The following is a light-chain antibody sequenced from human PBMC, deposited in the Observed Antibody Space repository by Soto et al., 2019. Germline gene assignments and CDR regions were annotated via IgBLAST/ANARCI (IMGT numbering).Light chain of an antibody. CDR2: GAS. Sequence: THSPSSLSASVGDRVTITCRASHDISTYLAWYQQKPGKAPNLLIYGASILRSGVPSRFSAGANASGTDFTLTISNLQPEDFAVYYCQQLNDYPLTFGGGTKVDIK. CDR1: HDISTY. V-gene: IGKV1-9*01. J-gene: IGKJ4*01. CDR3: QQLNDYPLT.